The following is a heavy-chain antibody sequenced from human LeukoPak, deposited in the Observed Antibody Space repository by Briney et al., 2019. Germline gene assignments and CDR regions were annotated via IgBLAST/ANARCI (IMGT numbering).Heavy chain of an antibody. J-gene: IGHJ6*02. CDR2: IYYRGST. CDR3: ASCPGAFHGMDV. CDR1: GGSISSYY. V-gene: IGHV4-59*01. Sequence: SETLSLTCTVSGGSISSYYWSWIRQTPGKGLEWIGYIYYRGSTNYNPSLKSRVTISVDTSKNQFSLKLSSVTAADTAVYYCASCPGAFHGMDVWGQGTTVTVSS. D-gene: IGHD3-3*02.